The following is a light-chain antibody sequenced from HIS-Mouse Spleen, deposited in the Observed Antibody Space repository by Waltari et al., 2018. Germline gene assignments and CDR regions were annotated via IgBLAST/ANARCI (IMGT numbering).Light chain of an antibody. V-gene: IGLV2-23*01. CDR1: SSDVRSYNL. Sequence: QSALTQHASVSGSPGQSITFSCTGTSSDVRSYNLVSWYQQHPVKAPKLMIYEGSKRPSGVSNRFSGSKSGNTASLTISGLQAEDEADYYCCSYAGSSTLVFGGGTKLTVL. CDR3: CSYAGSSTLV. CDR2: EGS. J-gene: IGLJ2*01.